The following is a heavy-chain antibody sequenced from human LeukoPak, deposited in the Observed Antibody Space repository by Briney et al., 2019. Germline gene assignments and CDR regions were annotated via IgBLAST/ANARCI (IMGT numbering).Heavy chain of an antibody. Sequence: GASVKVSCKASGYTFPSYGTSWVRQAPGQGLEWMGWINTYNANTNYAQRLQGRVTMTTDTSTSTAYMELRSLRSDDTAVYYCARNSHGYSSGWLQFNFDYWGQGTLVTVSS. CDR1: GYTFPSYG. D-gene: IGHD6-19*01. CDR3: ARNSHGYSSGWLQFNFDY. J-gene: IGHJ4*02. V-gene: IGHV1-18*01. CDR2: INTYNANT.